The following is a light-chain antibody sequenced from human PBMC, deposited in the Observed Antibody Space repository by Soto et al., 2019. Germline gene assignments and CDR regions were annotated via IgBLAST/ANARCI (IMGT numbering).Light chain of an antibody. J-gene: IGLJ2*01. CDR3: SSYTSSSTVV. Sequence: QSALTQPASVSGSPGQSITISCTGTSSDVGIYKYVSWYQQHPGKAPNLMIYEVSNRPSGVSNRFSGSKSGNTACLTISGLQAEDEADYYCSSYTSSSTVVFGGGTQLTVL. CDR2: EVS. CDR1: SSDVGIYKY. V-gene: IGLV2-14*01.